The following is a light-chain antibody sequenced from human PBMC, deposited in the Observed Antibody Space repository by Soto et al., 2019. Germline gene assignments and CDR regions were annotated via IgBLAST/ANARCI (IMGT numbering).Light chain of an antibody. CDR3: QQRNPLT. Sequence: EIVLTKSPATLSLSPGERATLSCRASQSIGTYLAWYQQKPGQAPRLLIYDASNRATGIPARFSGGGSGTDCTLTISSLEPEDFAVYYCQQRNPLTFGGGTKVDIK. V-gene: IGKV3-11*01. CDR2: DAS. J-gene: IGKJ4*01. CDR1: QSIGTY.